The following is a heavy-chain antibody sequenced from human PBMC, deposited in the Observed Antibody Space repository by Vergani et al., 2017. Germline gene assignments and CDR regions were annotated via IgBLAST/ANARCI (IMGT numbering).Heavy chain of an antibody. V-gene: IGHV3-48*02. CDR1: GFTFSSYS. J-gene: IGHJ4*02. CDR3: ARETAAGHPFDY. D-gene: IGHD6-13*01. Sequence: EVQLVESGGGLVQPGGSLRLSCAASGFTFSSYSINWVRQAPGKGLEWVSYISSSSSTIYYADSLKGRFTISRDNAKNSLYLQMSSLRYEDTAVYYCARETAAGHPFDYWGQGTLVTVSS. CDR2: ISSSSSTI.